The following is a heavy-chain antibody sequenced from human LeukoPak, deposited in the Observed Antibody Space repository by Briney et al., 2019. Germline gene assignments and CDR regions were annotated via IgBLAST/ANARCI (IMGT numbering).Heavy chain of an antibody. D-gene: IGHD3-22*01. CDR3: AKEKDTNYYDSRIFDY. Sequence: QPGGSLRLSCAVSGFTFDDYAMHWVRQAPGKGLEWVSGISWNSGNIGYADSVKGRFTISRDNAKNSLYLQMNSLRAEDTALYYCAKEKDTNYYDSRIFDYWGQGTLVTVSS. V-gene: IGHV3-9*01. CDR2: ISWNSGNI. CDR1: GFTFDDYA. J-gene: IGHJ4*02.